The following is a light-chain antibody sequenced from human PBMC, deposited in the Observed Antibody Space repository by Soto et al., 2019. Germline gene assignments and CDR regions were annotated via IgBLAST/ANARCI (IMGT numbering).Light chain of an antibody. V-gene: IGKV1-8*01. CDR2: AAS. Sequence: AIRMTQSPSSFSASTGDRVTITCRAGQGISSYLAWYQQKPGKAPKLLIYAASTLQSGVPSRFSGSGSGTDFTLTISCLQSEDFATSYCQQYYSYPLTFGGGTKVDIK. CDR3: QQYYSYPLT. J-gene: IGKJ4*01. CDR1: QGISSY.